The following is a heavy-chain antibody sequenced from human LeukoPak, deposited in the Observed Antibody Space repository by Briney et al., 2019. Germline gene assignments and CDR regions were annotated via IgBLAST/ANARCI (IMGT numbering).Heavy chain of an antibody. Sequence: PGRSLRLSCAASGFTFSSYAMHWVRQAPGKGLEWVAVISYDGSNKYYADSVKGRFTISRDNSKNTLYLQMNSLRAEDTAVYYCARSAAAGRIVATFAYWGQGTLVIVSS. CDR3: ARSAAAGRIVATFAY. CDR2: ISYDGSNK. D-gene: IGHD5-12*01. CDR1: GFTFSSYA. V-gene: IGHV3-30*04. J-gene: IGHJ4*02.